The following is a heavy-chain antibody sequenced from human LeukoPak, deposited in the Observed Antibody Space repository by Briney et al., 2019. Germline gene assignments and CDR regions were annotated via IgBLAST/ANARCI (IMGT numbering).Heavy chain of an antibody. D-gene: IGHD3-10*01. CDR3: ARDPQWDYGSGSYYNVPAPDY. J-gene: IGHJ4*02. CDR2: ISSSSSYI. V-gene: IGHV3-21*01. Sequence: GGSLRLSCAASAFTFSSYSMNWVRQAPGKGLEWVSSISSSSSYIYYADSVKGRFTISRDNAKNSLYLQMNSLRAEDTAVYYCARDPQWDYGSGSYYNVPAPDYWGQGTLVTVSS. CDR1: AFTFSSYS.